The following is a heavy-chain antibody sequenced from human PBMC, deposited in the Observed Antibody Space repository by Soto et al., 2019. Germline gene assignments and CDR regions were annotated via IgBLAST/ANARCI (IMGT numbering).Heavy chain of an antibody. CDR2: IYHSGST. CDR3: ATEGIAVAGTLDY. D-gene: IGHD6-19*01. J-gene: IGHJ4*02. CDR1: GGSISSSNW. V-gene: IGHV4-4*02. Sequence: SETLSLTCAVSGGSISSSNWWSWVRQPPGKGLEWIREIYHSGSTNYNPSLKSRVTISVDKSKNQFSLKLSSVTAADTAVYYCATEGIAVAGTLDYWGQGTLVT.